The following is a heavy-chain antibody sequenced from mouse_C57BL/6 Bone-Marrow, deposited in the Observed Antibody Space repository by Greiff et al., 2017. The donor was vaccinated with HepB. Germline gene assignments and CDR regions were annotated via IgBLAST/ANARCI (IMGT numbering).Heavy chain of an antibody. Sequence: VQLQQSGAELVRPGASVKLSCTASGFNIKDYYMHWVKQRPEQGLEWIGRIDPEDGDTEYAPKFQGKATMTADTSSNTAYLQLSSLTSEDTAVYYCTPDYYGSSYVGYWGQGTTLTVSS. J-gene: IGHJ2*01. D-gene: IGHD1-1*01. CDR1: GFNIKDYY. CDR3: TPDYYGSSYVGY. CDR2: IDPEDGDT. V-gene: IGHV14-1*01.